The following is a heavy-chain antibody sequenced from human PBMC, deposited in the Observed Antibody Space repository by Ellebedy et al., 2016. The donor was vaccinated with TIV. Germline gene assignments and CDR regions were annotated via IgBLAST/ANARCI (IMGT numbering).Heavy chain of an antibody. CDR1: GFTFSSYW. D-gene: IGHD6-13*01. Sequence: GESLKISXAASGFTFSSYWMSWVRQAPGKGLEWVANIKQDGSEKYYVDSVKGRFTISRDNAKNSLYLQMNSLRAEDTAVYYCARDDPYSSSWYDYWGQGTLVTVSS. J-gene: IGHJ4*02. CDR3: ARDDPYSSSWYDY. CDR2: IKQDGSEK. V-gene: IGHV3-7*01.